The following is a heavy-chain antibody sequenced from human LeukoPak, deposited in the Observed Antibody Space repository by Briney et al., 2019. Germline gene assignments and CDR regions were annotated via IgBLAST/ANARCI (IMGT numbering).Heavy chain of an antibody. D-gene: IGHD6-13*01. Sequence: SETLSLTCTVSGYSISSGYYWAWIRQPPGKGLEWIGSIYHSGSAYYHSSPKSRVTISVDTSKNQFSLKLSSVTAADTAVYYCARVAGLGNSSSWYYLDYWGQGTLVTVSS. V-gene: IGHV4-38-2*02. CDR2: IYHSGSA. J-gene: IGHJ4*02. CDR3: ARVAGLGNSSSWYYLDY. CDR1: GYSISSGYY.